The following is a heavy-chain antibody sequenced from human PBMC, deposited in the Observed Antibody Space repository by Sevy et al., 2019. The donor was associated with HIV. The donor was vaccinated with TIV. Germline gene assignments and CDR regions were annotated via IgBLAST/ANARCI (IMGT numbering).Heavy chain of an antibody. CDR2: IKQDGSET. V-gene: IGHV3-7*01. Sequence: GGSLRLSCAASGFTFNSYRMSWVRQAPGKGLEWLANIKQDGSETKYVDSVKGRFTISRDNAMNSLYLQMNSLRAEDTAVYYCARAPLLPAAADYWGQGILVTVSS. CDR3: ARAPLLPAAADY. J-gene: IGHJ4*02. CDR1: GFTFNSYR. D-gene: IGHD6-13*01.